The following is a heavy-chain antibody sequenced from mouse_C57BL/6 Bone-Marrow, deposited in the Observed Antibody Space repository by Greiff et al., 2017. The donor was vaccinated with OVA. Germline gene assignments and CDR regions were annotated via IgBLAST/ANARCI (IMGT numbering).Heavy chain of an antibody. CDR2: IWWDDYK. CDR1: GFSLSTFGMG. CDR3: ARIRYYGSSYVSFAY. Sequence: QVTLKVSGPGILQPSQTLSLTCSFSGFSLSTFGMGVGWIRQPSGKGLEWLSHIWWDDYKYYNPALKSRLTISQDTSKNQVFLKIANVDTADTATYYCARIRYYGSSYVSFAYWGQGTLVTVSA. V-gene: IGHV8-8*01. J-gene: IGHJ3*01. D-gene: IGHD1-1*01.